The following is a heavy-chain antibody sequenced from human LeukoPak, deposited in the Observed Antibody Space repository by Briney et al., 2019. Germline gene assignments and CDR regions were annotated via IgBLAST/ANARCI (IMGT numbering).Heavy chain of an antibody. CDR2: SDPEDGET. J-gene: IGHJ2*01. Sequence: ASVKVSCKVSGYTLTELSMHWVRQAPGKGLEWMGGSDPEDGETIYAQKFQGRVTMTEDTSTDTAYMELSSLRSEDTAVYYCATGRYYGSGRPYWYFDLWGRGTLVTVSS. CDR1: GYTLTELS. D-gene: IGHD3-10*01. V-gene: IGHV1-24*01. CDR3: ATGRYYGSGRPYWYFDL.